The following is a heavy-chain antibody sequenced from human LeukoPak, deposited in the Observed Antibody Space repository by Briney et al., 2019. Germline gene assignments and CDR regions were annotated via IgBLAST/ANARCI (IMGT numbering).Heavy chain of an antibody. CDR2: IKQDESAK. CDR3: AREVGATDV. D-gene: IGHD1-26*01. V-gene: IGHV3-7*01. Sequence: PGGSLRLPCAASGFTFSRYWMSWVRQAPGKGLEWVANIKQDESAKYYVDSVKGRFTISRDNAKNSLYLQMNSLRAEDTAVYYCAREVGATDVWGKGTTVTVYS. CDR1: GFTFSRYW. J-gene: IGHJ6*04.